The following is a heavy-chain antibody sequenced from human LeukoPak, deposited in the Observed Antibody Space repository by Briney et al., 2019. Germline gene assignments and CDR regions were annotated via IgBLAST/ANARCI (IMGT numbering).Heavy chain of an antibody. CDR1: GFTFSPSG. CDR2: IWYDGSNE. V-gene: IGHV3-33*06. J-gene: IGHJ4*02. Sequence: GGPLTLSCAASGFTFSPSGMHWVRQARGKWLEWVAIIWYDGSNEYYSDSVKGRFTISRDNSQNTLFLQMKSLRAEDTAVYYCAKDLYGTDRGIDYWGQGTLVTVSS. D-gene: IGHD2/OR15-2a*01. CDR3: AKDLYGTDRGIDY.